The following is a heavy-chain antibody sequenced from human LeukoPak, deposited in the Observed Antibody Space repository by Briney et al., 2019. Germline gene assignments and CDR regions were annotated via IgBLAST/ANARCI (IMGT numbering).Heavy chain of an antibody. CDR2: ICPADSDT. Sequence: GDSLKISCKGSGYSFTTYCIAWVRQMPGKGLDCMGVICPADSDTRYSPSFQCQVTISADKSISTAYLQWSSLKASDSAIYYCARRSDYCSGGSCLLFDHWGQGTLVTVSS. V-gene: IGHV5-51*01. CDR3: ARRSDYCSGGSCLLFDH. J-gene: IGHJ4*02. CDR1: GYSFTTYC. D-gene: IGHD2-15*01.